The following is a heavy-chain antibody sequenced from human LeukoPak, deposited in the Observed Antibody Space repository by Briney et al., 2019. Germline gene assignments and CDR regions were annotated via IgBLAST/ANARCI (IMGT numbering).Heavy chain of an antibody. CDR1: GFPFSAYG. V-gene: IGHV3-30*02. Sequence: GSLRLPCAAPGFPFSAYGMHWARRAPDKGLEWVAYLRHVEGQKDYAAPVKGRFTIPKDNSKNTLFLQMNNLRTGETALYYCAKRSASAQSGYDLDYWGEGTLVIVSS. CDR2: LRHVEGQK. D-gene: IGHD5-12*01. CDR3: AKRSASAQSGYDLDY. J-gene: IGHJ4*02.